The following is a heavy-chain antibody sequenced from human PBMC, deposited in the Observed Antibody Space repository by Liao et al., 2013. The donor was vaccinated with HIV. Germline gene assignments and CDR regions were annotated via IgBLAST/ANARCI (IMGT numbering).Heavy chain of an antibody. CDR2: ISNSGGT. V-gene: IGHV4-34*01. CDR3: SLEYQLQEVQYRVESREV. CDR1: PVSFNNFF. J-gene: IGHJ4*02. Sequence: QVQIQQWGATLLKPSETLSLTCGVSPVSFNNFFWTWIRQPPGKGLEWIGEISNSGGTTYNASLESRLTMSLDTSKREFSLKLRSVTAADTALYFCSLEYQLQEVQYRVESREVWGQGSLVTVSS. D-gene: IGHD3-3*01.